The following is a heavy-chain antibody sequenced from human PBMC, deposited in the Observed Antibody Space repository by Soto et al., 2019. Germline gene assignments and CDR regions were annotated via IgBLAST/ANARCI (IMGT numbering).Heavy chain of an antibody. V-gene: IGHV3-9*01. CDR3: AVSSPDIVVLPSSIYFTS. J-gene: IGHJ4*02. CDR1: GFTFRTNP. Sequence: GGSLRLSCVASGFTFRTNPMSWVRQAPGKGLEWVSGLSWDRSTVAYADSVQGRFTISRDHAKNSVDLLMDSLRPDDTALYFCAVSSPDIVVLPSSIYFTSWGPGTQVTVSS. CDR2: LSWDRSTV. D-gene: IGHD2-15*01.